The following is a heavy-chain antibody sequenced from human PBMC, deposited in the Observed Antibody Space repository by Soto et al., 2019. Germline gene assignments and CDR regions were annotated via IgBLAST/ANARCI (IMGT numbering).Heavy chain of an antibody. D-gene: IGHD6-19*01. Sequence: PGGSLRLSCAASGFMFSAYAMLWVRQAPGKGLEWVAAISYDGTNKYYAGSIKGRFTISRDNSANTLFLQVNSLRREDTAMYYCARDPSPYPSGWYGIDFWGHGTMVTAPQ. CDR2: ISYDGTNK. CDR1: GFMFSAYA. V-gene: IGHV3-30*04. J-gene: IGHJ4*01. CDR3: ARDPSPYPSGWYGIDF.